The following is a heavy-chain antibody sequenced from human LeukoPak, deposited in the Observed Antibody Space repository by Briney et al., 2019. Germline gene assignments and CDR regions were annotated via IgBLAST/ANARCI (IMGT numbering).Heavy chain of an antibody. D-gene: IGHD3-22*01. CDR2: IIPIFGTA. CDR3: ARGGDYYDSSGYYSDY. J-gene: IGHJ4*02. V-gene: IGHV1-69*13. Sequence: SVKVSCKASGGTFSSYAISRVRQAPGQGLEWMGGIIPIFGTANYAQKFQGRVTITADESTSTAYMELSSLRSEDTAVYYCARGGDYYDSSGYYSDYWGQGTLVTVSS. CDR1: GGTFSSYA.